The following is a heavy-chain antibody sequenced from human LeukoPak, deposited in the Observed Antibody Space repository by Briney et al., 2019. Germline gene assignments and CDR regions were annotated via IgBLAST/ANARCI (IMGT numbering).Heavy chain of an antibody. CDR3: AKGWDRTFYAFEI. D-gene: IGHD1-26*01. V-gene: IGHV3-33*03. Sequence: GGSLRLSCAASGFIFSRFGMHWVRRAPGKGLEWVAVIYNDGSKKYYGDSVKGRFTISRDNSKNIVYLQMNSLRAEDTALYYCAKGWDRTFYAFEIWGQGTMVTVSS. J-gene: IGHJ3*02. CDR1: GFIFSRFG. CDR2: IYNDGSKK.